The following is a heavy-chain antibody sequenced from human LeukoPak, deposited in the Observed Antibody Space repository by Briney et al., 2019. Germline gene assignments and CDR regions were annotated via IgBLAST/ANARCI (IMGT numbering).Heavy chain of an antibody. V-gene: IGHV3-74*01. CDR2: INSDGSDT. Sequence: PGGSLILSCAASGFTFSSYWMHWVRQAPGKGLVWVSRINSDGSDTSYADSVKGRFTISRDNAKNTLYLQMSSLRAEDTAVYYCARGVAVAGFDYWGQGILVTVSS. D-gene: IGHD6-19*01. J-gene: IGHJ4*02. CDR3: ARGVAVAGFDY. CDR1: GFTFSSYW.